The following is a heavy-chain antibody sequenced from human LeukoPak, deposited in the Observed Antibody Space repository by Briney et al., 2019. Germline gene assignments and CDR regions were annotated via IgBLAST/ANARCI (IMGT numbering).Heavy chain of an antibody. CDR3: ARLYDSSGYSADY. Sequence: GASVKVSCKASGYTFTGYYMHWVRQAPGQGLEWMGWINPNSGGTNYAQKFQGRVTMTRDTSISTAYMELSRLRSDDTAVYYCARLYDSSGYSADYWGQGTLVTVSS. V-gene: IGHV1-2*02. J-gene: IGHJ4*02. CDR2: INPNSGGT. CDR1: GYTFTGYY. D-gene: IGHD3-22*01.